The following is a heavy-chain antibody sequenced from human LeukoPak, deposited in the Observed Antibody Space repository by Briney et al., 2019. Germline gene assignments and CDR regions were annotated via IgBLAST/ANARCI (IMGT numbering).Heavy chain of an antibody. CDR2: ISSSGSTI. D-gene: IGHD4-17*01. Sequence: PGGSLRLSCAASGFTFSSYEMNWVRQAPGKGLEWVSYISSSGSTIYYADSVKGRFTISRDNAKNSLYLQMNSLRAEDTAVYYCARDRDYGDYAFDYRGQGTLVTVSS. J-gene: IGHJ4*02. CDR1: GFTFSSYE. V-gene: IGHV3-48*03. CDR3: ARDRDYGDYAFDY.